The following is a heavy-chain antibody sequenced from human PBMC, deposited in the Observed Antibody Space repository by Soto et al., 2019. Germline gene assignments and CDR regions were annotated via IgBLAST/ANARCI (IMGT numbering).Heavy chain of an antibody. CDR2: INPNSGGT. V-gene: IGHV1-2*04. D-gene: IGHD3-3*01. Sequence: ASVKVSCKASGYTFTGYYMHWVRQAPGQGLEWMGWINPNSGGTNYAQKFQGWVTMTRDTSISTAYMELSRLRSDDTAVYYCARDSAKITIFGVVPEGYYYGMDVWDQGTTVTVSS. J-gene: IGHJ6*02. CDR1: GYTFTGYY. CDR3: ARDSAKITIFGVVPEGYYYGMDV.